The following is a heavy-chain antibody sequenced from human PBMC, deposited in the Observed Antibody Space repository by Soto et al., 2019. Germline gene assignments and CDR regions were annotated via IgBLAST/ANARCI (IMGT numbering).Heavy chain of an antibody. CDR3: ARDLWGYCGTNCYPLDV. V-gene: IGHV4-59*01. J-gene: IGHJ6*02. D-gene: IGHD2-21*02. Sequence: SETLCLTCTVAGGSISRYYWSWIRQPPGKGLERIGYVYNTGRTVYNPSFRSRVTISVDTSKNQFSLQLDSVTAADTAVYYCARDLWGYCGTNCYPLDVWGQGTTVTV. CDR2: VYNTGRT. CDR1: GGSISRYY.